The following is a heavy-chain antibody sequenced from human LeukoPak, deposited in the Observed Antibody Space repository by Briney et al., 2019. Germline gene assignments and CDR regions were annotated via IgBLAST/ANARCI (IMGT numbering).Heavy chain of an antibody. D-gene: IGHD2-21*01. J-gene: IGHJ4*02. CDR1: GFTFSSYW. CDR2: VNSDGSFT. V-gene: IGHV3-74*03. Sequence: GGSLRLSCAASGFTFSSYWMHWVRQAPGKGLVWVSRVNSDGSFTTYADSVKGRFTISTDNAKNTVYPQMNSLRAEDMAVYYCARGRIGMMDLWGQGTLVTVSS. CDR3: ARGRIGMMDL.